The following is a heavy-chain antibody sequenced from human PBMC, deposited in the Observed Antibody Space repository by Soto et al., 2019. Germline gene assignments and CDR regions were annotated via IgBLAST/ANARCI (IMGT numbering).Heavy chain of an antibody. CDR2: ISPDGSNR. V-gene: IGHV3-74*01. J-gene: IGHJ4*02. D-gene: IGHD2-8*01. CDR3: ASCVPPVTVYDTDFDH. CDR1: VVTFSTYW. Sequence: AGSLRLSCASSVVTFSTYWMNWVRQTPGKGLMWVSRISPDGSNRGYADSVEGRFTVSRDNAKNTLYLQMHSLRAEDTAMYYCASCVPPVTVYDTDFDHWGEGTLVTVSS.